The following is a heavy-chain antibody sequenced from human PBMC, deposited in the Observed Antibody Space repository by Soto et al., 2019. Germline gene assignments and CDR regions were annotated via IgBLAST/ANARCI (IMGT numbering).Heavy chain of an antibody. Sequence: PSETLSLTCSVSGGSISSSYWSWIRQPPGKGLEWLGYLYASGGTSYNPSLESRVTISADTSSNHFSLRLNSVTAAETAVYYCGRVPTDNPQYYFDNLGQGTLVNV. CDR1: GGSISSSY. J-gene: IGHJ4*02. D-gene: IGHD1-1*01. CDR3: GRVPTDNPQYYFDN. V-gene: IGHV4-4*08. CDR2: LYASGGT.